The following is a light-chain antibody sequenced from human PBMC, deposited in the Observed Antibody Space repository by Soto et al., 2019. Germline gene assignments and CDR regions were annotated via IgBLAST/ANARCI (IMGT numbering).Light chain of an antibody. J-gene: IGLJ2*01. CDR1: SGHRSYA. V-gene: IGLV4-69*01. Sequence: QPVLTQSPSASASLGASVRLTCTLSSGHRSYAIAWHQQQPEKVPRFLMRLDNDGRHIKGDGIPDRFSGSSSGAERYLTISSLQSDDDADYYCQTWGTGFQVFGGGTKLTVL. CDR2: LDNDGRH. CDR3: QTWGTGFQV.